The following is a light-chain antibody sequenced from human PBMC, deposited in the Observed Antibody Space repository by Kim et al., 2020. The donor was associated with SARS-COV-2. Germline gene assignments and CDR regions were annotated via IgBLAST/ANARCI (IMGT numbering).Light chain of an antibody. Sequence: GQRVTISCSGSSSNIGSNYVYWYQQHPGTAPKLLIYRNNQRPSGGPDRFSGSKSGTTAALAISGLRSADEADYYCAAWDDSLSGWVFGGGTKLTVL. V-gene: IGLV1-47*01. J-gene: IGLJ3*02. CDR1: SSNIGSNY. CDR2: RNN. CDR3: AAWDDSLSGWV.